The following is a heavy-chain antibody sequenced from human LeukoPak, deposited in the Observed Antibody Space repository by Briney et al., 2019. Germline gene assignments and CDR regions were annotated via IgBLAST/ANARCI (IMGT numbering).Heavy chain of an antibody. J-gene: IGHJ4*02. CDR1: GFTVSSNY. CDR2: IYSGGST. V-gene: IGHV3-53*01. D-gene: IGHD3-22*01. Sequence: GGSLRLSCAASGFTVSSNYMSWVRKAPGKGLEWVSVIYSGGSTYYADSVKGRFTISRDNSKNTLYLQMNSLRAEDTAVYYCAREGDSSGWADYWGQGTLVTVSS. CDR3: AREGDSSGWADY.